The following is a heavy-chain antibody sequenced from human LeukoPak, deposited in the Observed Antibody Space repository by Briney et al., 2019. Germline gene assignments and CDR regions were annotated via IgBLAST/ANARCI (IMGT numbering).Heavy chain of an antibody. V-gene: IGHV3-30*03. D-gene: IGHD2-15*01. CDR3: ARPRVVAATTSHAAFDI. J-gene: IGHJ3*02. Sequence: GRSLRLSCAASGFSFSSYGMHWVRQAPGKGLEWVAVIPYDAKNEDYADSVKGRFTISRDNFKNTLYLQMNSLRAEDTAVYYCARPRVVAATTSHAAFDIWGQGTLVSVSS. CDR2: IPYDAKNE. CDR1: GFSFSSYG.